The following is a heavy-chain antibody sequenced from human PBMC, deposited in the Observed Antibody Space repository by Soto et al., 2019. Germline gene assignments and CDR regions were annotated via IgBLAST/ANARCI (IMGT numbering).Heavy chain of an antibody. V-gene: IGHV3-21*01. CDR3: ARDGLYSGYDPAYFDY. CDR2: ISSSSSYI. D-gene: IGHD5-12*01. Sequence: GGSLRLSCAASGFTFSSYSMNWVRQAPGKGLEWVSSISSSSSYIYYADSVKGRFTISRDNAKNSLYLQMNSLRAEDTAVYYCARDGLYSGYDPAYFDYWGQGTLVTVSS. CDR1: GFTFSSYS. J-gene: IGHJ4*02.